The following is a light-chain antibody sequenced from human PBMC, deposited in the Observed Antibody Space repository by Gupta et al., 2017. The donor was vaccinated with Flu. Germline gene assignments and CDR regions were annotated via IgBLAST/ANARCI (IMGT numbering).Light chain of an antibody. CDR1: VLAKKY. CDR3: YSAADNKSVV. V-gene: IGLV3-27*01. Sequence: SYELTQPSSVSVSPGQTARITCSGDVLAKKYARWFQQKPGQAPVLVIYKDSERPSGIPERFSGSRSGTTVTLTISGAQVEDEADYYCYSAADNKSVVFGGGTKLTVL. J-gene: IGLJ2*01. CDR2: KDS.